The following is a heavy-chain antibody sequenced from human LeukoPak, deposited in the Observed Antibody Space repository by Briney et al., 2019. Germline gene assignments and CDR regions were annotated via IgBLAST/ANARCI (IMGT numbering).Heavy chain of an antibody. D-gene: IGHD3-9*01. V-gene: IGHV4-34*01. CDR3: ARRRYFDWLSPFDY. J-gene: IGHJ4*02. CDR1: GGSFSGYY. Sequence: SETLSLTCAVYGGSFSGYYWSWIRQPPGKRLEWIGEINHSGSTNYNPSLKSRVTISVDTSKNQFSLKLSSVTAADTAVYYCARRRYFDWLSPFDYWGQGTLVTVSS. CDR2: INHSGST.